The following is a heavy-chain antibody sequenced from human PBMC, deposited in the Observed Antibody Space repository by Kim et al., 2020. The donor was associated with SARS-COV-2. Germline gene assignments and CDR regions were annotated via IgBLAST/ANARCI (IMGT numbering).Heavy chain of an antibody. Sequence: SETLSLTCTVSGGSISSYYWSWIRQPPGKGLEWIGYIYYSGSTNYNPSLKSRVTISVDTSKNHFSLKLSSVTAADTAVYYCARRALGYCSGGSCYSGFDYWGQGTLVTVSS. CDR3: ARRALGYCSGGSCYSGFDY. CDR1: GGSISSYY. D-gene: IGHD2-15*01. J-gene: IGHJ4*02. CDR2: IYYSGST. V-gene: IGHV4-59*08.